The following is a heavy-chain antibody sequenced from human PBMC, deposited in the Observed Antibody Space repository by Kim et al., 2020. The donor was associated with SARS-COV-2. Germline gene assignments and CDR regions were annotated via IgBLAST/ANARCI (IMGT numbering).Heavy chain of an antibody. CDR3: ARGQSYDFWSGSGMYV. CDR2: ISHDGTNK. V-gene: IGHV3-30-3*01. CDR1: GFTFSSYA. D-gene: IGHD3-3*01. Sequence: GGSLRLSCAASGFTFSSYAIHWVRQAPGKGLEWVAEISHDGTNKYYGDSVKGRFTISRDKSQNTMYLQMNSLRGDDTATYYCARGQSYDFWSGSGMYVWGQGTTVTVSS. J-gene: IGHJ6*02.